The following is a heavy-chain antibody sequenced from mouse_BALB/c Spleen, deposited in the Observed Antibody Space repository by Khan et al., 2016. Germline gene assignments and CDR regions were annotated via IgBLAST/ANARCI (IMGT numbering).Heavy chain of an antibody. Sequence: QVQLKESGPGLVAPSQSLSITCTVSGFSITGFAVNWVRQPPGKGLEWLGVIWGDGSTDYDSALKSRLSISKDDSKSQVFLKMNSLQTDDTARYYCASYYGFDGGFAYWGQGTLVTVSA. CDR2: IWGDGST. D-gene: IGHD2-2*01. CDR3: ASYYGFDGGFAY. CDR1: GFSITGFA. V-gene: IGHV2-6-7*01. J-gene: IGHJ3*01.